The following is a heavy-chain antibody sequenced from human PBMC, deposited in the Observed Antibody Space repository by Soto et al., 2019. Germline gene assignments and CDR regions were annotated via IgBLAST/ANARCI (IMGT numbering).Heavy chain of an antibody. CDR1: GFTFSNAW. CDR2: IKSKTDGGTT. J-gene: IGHJ6*03. V-gene: IGHV3-15*01. Sequence: GGSLRLSCAASGFTFSNAWMSWVRQAPGKGLEWVGRIKSKTDGGTTDYAAPVKGRFTISRDDSKNTLYLQMNSLKTEDTAVYYCTTDLIITIFGASGDMDVWGKGTTVTVSS. CDR3: TTDLIITIFGASGDMDV. D-gene: IGHD3-3*01.